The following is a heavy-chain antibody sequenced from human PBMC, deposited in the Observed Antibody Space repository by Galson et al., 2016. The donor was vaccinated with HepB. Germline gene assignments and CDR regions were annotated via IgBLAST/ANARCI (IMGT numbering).Heavy chain of an antibody. CDR1: GDSVSSNNAA. CDR2: TYYRSKWYN. V-gene: IGHV6-1*01. CDR3: ARDSVAAGGPGTYYAMDV. Sequence: CAISGDSVSSNNAAWNWIRQSPSRGLEWLGRTYYRSKWYNDYAVSVKSRITINPDTSENQFSLHLNSVTPEDTAVYYCARDSVAAGGPGTYYAMDVWGQGTTVTVSS. D-gene: IGHD6-13*01. J-gene: IGHJ6*02.